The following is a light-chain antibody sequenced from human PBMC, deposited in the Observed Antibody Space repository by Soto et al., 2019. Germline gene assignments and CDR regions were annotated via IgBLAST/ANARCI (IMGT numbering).Light chain of an antibody. Sequence: DIQMTQSPSSLSASVGDRVTITCRASQSISNYLNWHQQKPGKAPKLLIYAASSLQSGVPSRFSGSGSGTDFTLTISSLQPEDFSTYYCQQSYSTPPTFGQGTKVDI. CDR1: QSISNY. CDR2: AAS. J-gene: IGKJ1*01. CDR3: QQSYSTPPT. V-gene: IGKV1-39*01.